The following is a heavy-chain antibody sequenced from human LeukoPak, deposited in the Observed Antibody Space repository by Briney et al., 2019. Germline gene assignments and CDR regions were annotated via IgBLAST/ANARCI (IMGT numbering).Heavy chain of an antibody. D-gene: IGHD2-15*01. CDR3: ARRPSLLGYCSGGSCQDDY. Sequence: AGESLKISCKGSGYIFTSYWIGWVRQLPGKGLEWMGTIYPGDSDTRYSPSFQGQVTISADKSISTAYLQWSSLKASDTAMYYCARRPSLLGYCSGGSCQDDYWGQGTLVTVSS. CDR2: IYPGDSDT. V-gene: IGHV5-51*01. J-gene: IGHJ4*02. CDR1: GYIFTSYW.